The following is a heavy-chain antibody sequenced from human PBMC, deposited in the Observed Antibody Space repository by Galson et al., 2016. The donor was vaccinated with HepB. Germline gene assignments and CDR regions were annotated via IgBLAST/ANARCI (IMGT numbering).Heavy chain of an antibody. CDR1: GFVFSAYW. J-gene: IGHJ3*02. CDR2: INQDGNGR. CDR3: VSGYTSGI. V-gene: IGHV3-7*01. D-gene: IGHD6-25*01. Sequence: SLRLSCAASGFVFSAYWLSWVRQSPGKGLEWVASINQDGNGRYYVDSAKGRFIISRDNARTSTSLQMHSLRVDDTSIYYCVSGYTSGIWGPGTMVIVSS.